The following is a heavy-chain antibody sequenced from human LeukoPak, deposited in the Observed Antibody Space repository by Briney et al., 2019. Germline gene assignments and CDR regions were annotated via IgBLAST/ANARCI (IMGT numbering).Heavy chain of an antibody. V-gene: IGHV3-23*01. J-gene: IGHJ4*02. CDR2: ISGSGGST. D-gene: IGHD4-11*01. Sequence: PGGSLRLSCAASGFTFDDYAMSWVRQAPGKGLEWVSAISGSGGSTYYADSVKGRFTISRDNSKNTLYLQMNSLRAEDTAVYYCAKAGHDYSNYVRGPFDYWGQGTLVTVSS. CDR3: AKAGHDYSNYVRGPFDY. CDR1: GFTFDDYA.